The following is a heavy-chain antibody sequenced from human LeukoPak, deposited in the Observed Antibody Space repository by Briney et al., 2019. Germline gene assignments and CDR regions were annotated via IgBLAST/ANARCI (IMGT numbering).Heavy chain of an antibody. CDR1: GFTLSDYY. D-gene: IGHD6-13*01. CDR3: ARGSRTRGYYYMDV. Sequence: GGSLRLSCAASGFTLSDYYMNWIRQAPGKGLEWVSYISASGSTVYYADSVKGRFTISRDNTKNSLYLQMNSLRAEDTAVYYCARGSRTRGYYYMDVWGKGTTVTVSS. CDR2: ISASGSTV. V-gene: IGHV3-11*04. J-gene: IGHJ6*03.